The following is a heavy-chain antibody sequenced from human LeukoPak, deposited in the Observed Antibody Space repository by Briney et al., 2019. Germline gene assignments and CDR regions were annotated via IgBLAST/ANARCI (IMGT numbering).Heavy chain of an antibody. Sequence: PGRSLRLSCVVSGFRFDDYGMHWVRQAPGKGLEWVSGISWSGTTTGYADSVKGRFTISRDSAKNSLYLQMDSLRVEDTALYYCAKDESTGGFAPGYFYGMGVWGQGTTVTLSS. D-gene: IGHD3-16*01. CDR3: AKDESTGGFAPGYFYGMGV. J-gene: IGHJ6*02. V-gene: IGHV3-9*01. CDR1: GFRFDDYG. CDR2: ISWSGTTT.